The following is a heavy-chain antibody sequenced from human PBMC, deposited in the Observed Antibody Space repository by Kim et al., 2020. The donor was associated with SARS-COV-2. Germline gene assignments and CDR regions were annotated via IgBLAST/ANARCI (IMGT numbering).Heavy chain of an antibody. CDR2: IWYDGSNK. Sequence: GGSLRLSCAASGFTFSSYGMHWVRQAPGKGLEWVAVIWYDGSNKYYADSVKGRFTISRDNSKNTLYLQMNSLRAEDTAVYYCARGGPLTGYPNGGFDPWGQGTLVTVSS. D-gene: IGHD3-9*01. CDR1: GFTFSSYG. CDR3: ARGGPLTGYPNGGFDP. V-gene: IGHV3-33*01. J-gene: IGHJ5*02.